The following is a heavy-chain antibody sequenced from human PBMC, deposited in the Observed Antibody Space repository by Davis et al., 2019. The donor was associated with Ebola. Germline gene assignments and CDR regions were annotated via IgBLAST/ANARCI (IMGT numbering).Heavy chain of an antibody. CDR2: MKEDGSEK. CDR3: AKVALIGDSSGYRSFDY. Sequence: GESLKISCEGSGLAFSRHWMSWVRQAPGKGLEWVATMKEDGSEKYYVDSVKGRFTISRDNAKNSLFLQMNSLTAEDTAVYYCAKVALIGDSSGYRSFDYWGQGILVIVSS. CDR1: GLAFSRHW. D-gene: IGHD3-22*01. J-gene: IGHJ4*02. V-gene: IGHV3-7*01.